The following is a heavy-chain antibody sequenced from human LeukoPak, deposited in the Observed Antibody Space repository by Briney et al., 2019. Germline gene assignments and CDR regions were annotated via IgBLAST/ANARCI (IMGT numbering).Heavy chain of an antibody. CDR2: ISGSGGST. Sequence: GGSLRLSCAASGFTFSSYGMSWVRQAPGKGLEWVSAISGSGGSTYYADSVKGRFTISRDNSKNTLYLQMNSLRAEDTAVYYCAKDQYYYDSSAQRKDYWGQGTLVTVSS. CDR3: AKDQYYYDSSAQRKDY. V-gene: IGHV3-23*01. D-gene: IGHD3-22*01. J-gene: IGHJ4*02. CDR1: GFTFSSYG.